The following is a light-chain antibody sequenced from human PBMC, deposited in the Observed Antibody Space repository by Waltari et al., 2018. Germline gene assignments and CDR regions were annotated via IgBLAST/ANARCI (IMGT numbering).Light chain of an antibody. CDR3: AAWDDSLSGHVV. J-gene: IGLJ2*01. CDR1: SSNIGSHY. CDR2: TAN. Sequence: QSVLTQPPSASGTPGQGVTISCSGRSSNIGSHYVSWYQHLPGTAPKLRIYTANPRASGVPDRFSGSKSGTSASLAISGLRSEDEGDYYCAAWDDSLSGHVVFGGGTKLTVL. V-gene: IGLV1-47*02.